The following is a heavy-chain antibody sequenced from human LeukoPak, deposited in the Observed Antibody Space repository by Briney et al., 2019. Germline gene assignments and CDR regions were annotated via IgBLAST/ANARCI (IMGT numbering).Heavy chain of an antibody. CDR2: ISYDGSNK. J-gene: IGHJ4*02. CDR1: RFTLSSYG. D-gene: IGHD5-18*01. CDR3: AKDRGYSYGYFDY. Sequence: PGRSLRLSCAASRFTLSSYGMHWVRQAPGNGLEWVALISYDGSNKYYTDSVKGRFTISRDNSKNTLYLQMDSLRAEDTAVYYCAKDRGYSYGYFDYWGQGTLVTVSS. V-gene: IGHV3-30*18.